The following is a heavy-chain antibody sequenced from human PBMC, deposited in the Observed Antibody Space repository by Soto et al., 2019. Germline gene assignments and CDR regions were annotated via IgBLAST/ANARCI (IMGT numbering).Heavy chain of an antibody. D-gene: IGHD6-19*01. CDR1: GFTFSIYA. Sequence: QVQLVESGGGVVQPGRSLRVSCAASGFTFSIYAMHWVRQAPGTGLEWVAVISYDGTKTYYADSVKGRFTISRDKSKXXXXXXXXXXXXXXXXXXXXXXXXGPRXQWLIDPFDYWGQGTLVT. CDR3: XXXXGPRXQWLIDPFDY. CDR2: ISYDGTKT. J-gene: IGHJ4*02. V-gene: IGHV3-30*03.